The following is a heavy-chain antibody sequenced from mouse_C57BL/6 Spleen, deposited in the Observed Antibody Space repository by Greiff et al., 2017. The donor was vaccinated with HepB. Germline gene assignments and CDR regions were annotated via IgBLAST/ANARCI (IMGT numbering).Heavy chain of an antibody. CDR2: IYPGDGDT. CDR1: GYAFSSSW. D-gene: IGHD1-1*01. Sequence: VKLQQSGPELVKPGASVKISCTASGYAFSSSWMNWVKQRPGKGLEWIGRIYPGDGDTNYNGKFKGKATLTADKSSSTAYMQLSSLTSEDSAVYFCARNYYGSSWGQGTTLTVSS. V-gene: IGHV1-82*01. J-gene: IGHJ2*01. CDR3: ARNYYGSS.